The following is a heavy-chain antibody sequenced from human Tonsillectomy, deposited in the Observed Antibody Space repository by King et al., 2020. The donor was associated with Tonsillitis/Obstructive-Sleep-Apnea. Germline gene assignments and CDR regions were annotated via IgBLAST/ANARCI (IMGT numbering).Heavy chain of an antibody. J-gene: IGHJ4*02. V-gene: IGHV3-30*18. D-gene: IGHD2-2*01. CDR2: ISYDGSNK. CDR3: ANGPCSSTSCYDY. CDR1: GFTFSSYG. Sequence: VQLVESGGGGVQPGRSLRLSCAASGFTFSSYGMHWVRQAPGKGLEWVAVISYDGSNKYYAESVKGRLTISRDNSKNTLYLQMNSPRAEDTAVYYCANGPCSSTSCYDYWGQGTLVTVSS.